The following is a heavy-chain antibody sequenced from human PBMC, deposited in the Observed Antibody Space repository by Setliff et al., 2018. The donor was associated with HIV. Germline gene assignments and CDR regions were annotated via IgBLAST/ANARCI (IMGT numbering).Heavy chain of an antibody. Sequence: SVKVSCKASGGNFSRYGINWVRQDPGQGLEWMGGIIPILGTANYSQRFQDRVTITADMSTSTAYMELTSLRSEDTALYYCGLTTILGGPFDYWGQGTLVTVSS. D-gene: IGHD4-17*01. CDR1: GGNFSRYG. CDR3: GLTTILGGPFDY. CDR2: IIPILGTA. J-gene: IGHJ4*02. V-gene: IGHV1-69*10.